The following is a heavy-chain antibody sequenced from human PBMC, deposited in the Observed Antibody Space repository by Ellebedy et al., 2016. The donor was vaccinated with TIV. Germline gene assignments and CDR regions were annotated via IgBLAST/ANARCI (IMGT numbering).Heavy chain of an antibody. Sequence: AASVKVSCKASGYIFTKYGVSWARQAPGQGLEWVGWISGYNGNTNHIKKYQGRVTITTDTSTSTAYMEMRSLRSDDTAVYYCARDSPLMGTAVAGRFDYWGQGTLVTVSS. CDR3: ARDSPLMGTAVAGRFDY. V-gene: IGHV1-18*01. CDR1: GYIFTKYG. D-gene: IGHD6-13*01. J-gene: IGHJ4*02. CDR2: ISGYNGNT.